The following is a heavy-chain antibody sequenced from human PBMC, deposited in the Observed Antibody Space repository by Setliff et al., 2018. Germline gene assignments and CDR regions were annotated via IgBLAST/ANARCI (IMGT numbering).Heavy chain of an antibody. D-gene: IGHD7-27*01. Sequence: GASVKVSCKSSGGTFSTYPINWVRQAPGQGLEWMGGIVPIYGTANYAQKFQDRVTITADESTNTAYMELSSLRSDDSAMYYCAGATGAPNWFDPWGQGTQVTVSS. CDR3: AGATGAPNWFDP. V-gene: IGHV1-69*13. J-gene: IGHJ5*02. CDR1: GGTFSTYP. CDR2: IVPIYGTA.